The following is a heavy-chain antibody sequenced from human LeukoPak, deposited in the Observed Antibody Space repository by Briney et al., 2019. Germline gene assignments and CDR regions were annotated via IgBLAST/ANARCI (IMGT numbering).Heavy chain of an antibody. Sequence: PGGSLRLSCAASGFTFSSSWMSWVRQAPGKGLEWVASIKEDGSEKYYVDSVKGRFAISRDNAKNSLYLQMNNLRAEDTAIYFCARGRGPYGWFDPWGQGTLVTVSS. J-gene: IGHJ5*02. CDR2: IKEDGSEK. CDR1: GFTFSSSW. V-gene: IGHV3-7*01. CDR3: ARGRGPYGWFDP. D-gene: IGHD3-10*01.